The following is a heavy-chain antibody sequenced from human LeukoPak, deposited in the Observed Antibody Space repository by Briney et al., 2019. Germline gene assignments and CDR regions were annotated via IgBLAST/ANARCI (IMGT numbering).Heavy chain of an antibody. CDR1: GFTFNTYW. V-gene: IGHV3-7*01. CDR3: ARAAYSSTWYSRYFDL. D-gene: IGHD6-13*01. Sequence: PGGSLRLSCSASGFTFNTYWMRWVRQAPGKGLQWVANVRPDGREQRYVDSVKGRFTISRDNAKNLVYLQMNSLRAGDTAVYYCARAAYSSTWYSRYFDLWGRGTLVTVSS. J-gene: IGHJ2*01. CDR2: VRPDGREQ.